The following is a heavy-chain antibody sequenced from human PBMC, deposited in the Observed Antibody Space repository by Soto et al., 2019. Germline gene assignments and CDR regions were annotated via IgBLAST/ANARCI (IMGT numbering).Heavy chain of an antibody. CDR2: IIPILGIA. Sequence: QVQLVQSGAEVKKPGSSVKVSCKASGGTFSSYTISWVRQAPGQGLEWMGRIIPILGIANYAQKFQGRVTITADKSTSTAYMELSSLRSEDTAVYYCARTVPAAKFREANFDYWGQGTLVTVSS. V-gene: IGHV1-69*02. CDR3: ARTVPAAKFREANFDY. J-gene: IGHJ4*02. CDR1: GGTFSSYT. D-gene: IGHD2-2*01.